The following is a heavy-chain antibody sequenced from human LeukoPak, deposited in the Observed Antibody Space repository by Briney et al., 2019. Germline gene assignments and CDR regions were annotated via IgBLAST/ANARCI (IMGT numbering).Heavy chain of an antibody. V-gene: IGHV4-61*05. Sequence: PSETLSLTCTVSGGSISSSSYYWGWIRQPPGKGLEWIGYIYYSGSTNYNPSLKSRVTISVDTSKNQFSLKLSSVTAADTAVYYCARGPYYYDSSGYYHWGQGTLVTVSS. J-gene: IGHJ5*02. CDR2: IYYSGST. CDR3: ARGPYYYDSSGYYH. CDR1: GGSISSSSYY. D-gene: IGHD3-22*01.